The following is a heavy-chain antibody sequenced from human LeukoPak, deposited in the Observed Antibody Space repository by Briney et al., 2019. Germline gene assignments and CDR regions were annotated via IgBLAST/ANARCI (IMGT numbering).Heavy chain of an antibody. CDR2: ISSSGSTI. J-gene: IGHJ4*02. Sequence: GRSLRLSCAASGFTFSSYEMNWVRQAPGKGLEWVSYISSSGSTIYYADSVKGRFTISRDNAKNSLYLQMNSLRAEDTAVYYCARDGYSYGYGDYWGQGTLVTVSS. V-gene: IGHV3-48*03. D-gene: IGHD5-18*01. CDR1: GFTFSSYE. CDR3: ARDGYSYGYGDY.